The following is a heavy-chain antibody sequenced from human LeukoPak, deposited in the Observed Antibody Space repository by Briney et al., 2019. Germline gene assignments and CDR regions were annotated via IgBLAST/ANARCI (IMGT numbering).Heavy chain of an antibody. CDR2: ISGSDGST. Sequence: GGSLRLSCAASGFTFSSYAMSWVRQAPGKGLEWVSVISGSDGSTYYADSVKGRFTISRDNSKNTLYLQMNSLRAEDTAVYYCARDGIKQWLVLNDYWGQGTLVTVSS. D-gene: IGHD6-19*01. J-gene: IGHJ4*02. V-gene: IGHV3-23*01. CDR3: ARDGIKQWLVLNDY. CDR1: GFTFSSYA.